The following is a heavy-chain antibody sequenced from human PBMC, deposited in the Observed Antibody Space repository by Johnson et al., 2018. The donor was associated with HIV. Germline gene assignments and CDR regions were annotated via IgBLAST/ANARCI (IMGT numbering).Heavy chain of an antibody. Sequence: EVQLVESGGALVQPGRSLRLSCAASGFTMSSNYMSWVRQAPGNGLEWVSVIYSGGSTYYADSVKGRFTISRDNSKNTLYLQMNSLRAEDTAVYYCARASSIAARGADAFDIWGQGTMVTVSS. V-gene: IGHV3-66*01. CDR3: ARASSIAARGADAFDI. D-gene: IGHD6-6*01. J-gene: IGHJ3*02. CDR2: IYSGGST. CDR1: GFTMSSNY.